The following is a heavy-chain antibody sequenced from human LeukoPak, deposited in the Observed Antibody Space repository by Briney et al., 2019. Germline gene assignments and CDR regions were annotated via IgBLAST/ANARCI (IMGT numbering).Heavy chain of an antibody. D-gene: IGHD3-16*01. CDR2: IYSGGST. J-gene: IGHJ6*03. V-gene: IGHV3-66*02. Sequence: GGSLRLSCAASGFTVSSNYMSWVRQAPGKGLEWVSVIYSGGSTYYADSVKGRFTISRDNSKNTLYLQMNSLRAEDTAVYYCARDSPGGTVDYMDVWGKGTTVTVSS. CDR3: ARDSPGGTVDYMDV. CDR1: GFTVSSNY.